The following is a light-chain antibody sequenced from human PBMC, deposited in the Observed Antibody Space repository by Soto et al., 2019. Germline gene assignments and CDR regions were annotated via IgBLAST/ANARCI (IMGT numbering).Light chain of an antibody. CDR1: QSVSSN. CDR2: AAS. J-gene: IGKJ5*01. CDR3: QQNNTWPPIT. Sequence: EIVMKQSPATLSVSPGERATLSCRASQSVSSNLAWYQQKPGQAPRLLIYAASTRATGVPARFSGSGSGTEFTLTISSLQSEDFAVYYCQQNNTWPPITVGQGTRLEMK. V-gene: IGKV3-15*01.